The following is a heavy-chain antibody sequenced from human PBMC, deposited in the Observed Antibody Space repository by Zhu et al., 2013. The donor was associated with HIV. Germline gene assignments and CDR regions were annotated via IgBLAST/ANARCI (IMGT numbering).Heavy chain of an antibody. J-gene: IGHJ4*02. CDR3: AREDSYTFDY. Sequence: QVQLVQSGAEVKKPGASVKVSCKASGYTFTNYGITWVRQAPGQGLEWMGWISAYNDNTNYAQMVQGRVTMTRDTSTSTAYMELRSLRSDDTAVYYCAREDSYTFDYWGQGTLVTVSS. D-gene: IGHD2-21*01. CDR1: GYTFTNYG. CDR2: ISAYNDNT. V-gene: IGHV1-18*01.